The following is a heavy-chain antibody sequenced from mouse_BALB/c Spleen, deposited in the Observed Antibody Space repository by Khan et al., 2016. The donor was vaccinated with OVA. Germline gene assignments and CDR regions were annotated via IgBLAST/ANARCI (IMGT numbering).Heavy chain of an antibody. CDR3: ARRAYYYNSEGFAY. CDR2: ISSCGSYP. Sequence: EVQGVESGGDLVKPGGSLKLSCAASGFTFSTYGMSWVRQTPDKRLEWVATISSCGSYPYYPDNVKGRFTISRDNATNTLYLQMISLNPEAPAMYYCARRAYYYNSEGFAYWGQGTLVTVSA. CDR1: GFTFSTYG. V-gene: IGHV5-6*01. D-gene: IGHD1-1*01. J-gene: IGHJ3*01.